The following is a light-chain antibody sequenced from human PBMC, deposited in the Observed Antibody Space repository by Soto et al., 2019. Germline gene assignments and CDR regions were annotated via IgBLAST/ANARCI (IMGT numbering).Light chain of an antibody. CDR3: QQYGSSST. J-gene: IGKJ5*01. CDR2: GAS. Sequence: VFTQSPGTLSLSPGERATLSCRASQSVSSSYLAWYQQKPGQAPRLLIYGASSRPTGIPDRSSGSGSGTDFTLTISRLEPEDFAVYYCQQYGSSSTFGQGTRLEIK. CDR1: QSVSSSY. V-gene: IGKV3-20*01.